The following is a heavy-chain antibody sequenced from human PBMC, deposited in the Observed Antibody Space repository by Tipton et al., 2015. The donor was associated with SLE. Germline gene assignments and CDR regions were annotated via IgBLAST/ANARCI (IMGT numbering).Heavy chain of an antibody. J-gene: IGHJ3*02. Sequence: TLSLTCTVSGGSISSSSHYWGWIRQPPGKGLEWIGCFYYSGSTYYNPSLKSRVTISVDTSKNQFSLKLSSVTAADTAVYYCAREVNIVDDSDAFDIWGQGTMVTVSP. CDR3: AREVNIVDDSDAFDI. D-gene: IGHD5/OR15-5a*01. CDR2: FYYSGST. V-gene: IGHV4-39*07. CDR1: GGSISSSSHY.